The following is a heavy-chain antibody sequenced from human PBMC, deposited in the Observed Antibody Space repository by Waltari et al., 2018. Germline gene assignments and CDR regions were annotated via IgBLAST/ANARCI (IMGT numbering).Heavy chain of an antibody. J-gene: IGHJ4*02. CDR1: GGSFSGYY. V-gene: IGHV4-34*01. CDR3: ARGLYDSSGYYSV. D-gene: IGHD3-22*01. Sequence: QVQLQQWGAGLLKPSETLSLTCAVYGGSFSGYYWSWIRQPPGKGLEWSGESNHSGSTNYNPSLKSRVTISVDTSKNQFSLKLSSVTAADTAVYYCARGLYDSSGYYSVWGQGTLVTVSS. CDR2: SNHSGST.